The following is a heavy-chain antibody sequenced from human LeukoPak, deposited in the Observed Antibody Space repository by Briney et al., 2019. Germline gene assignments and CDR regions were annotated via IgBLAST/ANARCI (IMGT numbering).Heavy chain of an antibody. D-gene: IGHD3-3*02. CDR2: ISSSSSYT. Sequence: GGSLRLSCAASGFTFYAYYMSWIRQAPGKGLEWLSYISSSSSYTNYADSVKGRFTISRDNAKNSLFLQMNSLRAEDTAVYYCARGHFGLDVWGQGTMVTVSS. CDR1: GFTFYAYY. J-gene: IGHJ6*02. V-gene: IGHV3-11*06. CDR3: ARGHFGLDV.